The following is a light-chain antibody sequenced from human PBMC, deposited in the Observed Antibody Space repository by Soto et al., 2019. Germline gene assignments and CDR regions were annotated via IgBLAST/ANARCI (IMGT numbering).Light chain of an antibody. Sequence: EIVLTQSPCTLSLSPGERAALSCRASQSVSTYLAWYQQKPGQAPRLFIYDASNRATGIPARFSGSGSGTDFTLTISSLEPEDFAVYYCQQRSKWPITFGQGTRLEIK. CDR3: QQRSKWPIT. CDR1: QSVSTY. J-gene: IGKJ5*01. CDR2: DAS. V-gene: IGKV3-11*01.